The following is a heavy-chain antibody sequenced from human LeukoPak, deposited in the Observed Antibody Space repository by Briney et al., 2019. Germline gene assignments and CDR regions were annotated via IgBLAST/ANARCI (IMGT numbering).Heavy chain of an antibody. Sequence: GGSLRLSCAASGFTFSSYWMSWVRQAPGKGLEWVANIKQDGSEKYYVDSVKGRFTISRDNAKNSLYLQMNSLRAEDTAVYYCARDSRGWYYYFDYWGQGTLVTVSS. V-gene: IGHV3-7*01. CDR3: ARDSRGWYYYFDY. CDR1: GFTFSSYW. CDR2: IKQDGSEK. J-gene: IGHJ4*02. D-gene: IGHD6-19*01.